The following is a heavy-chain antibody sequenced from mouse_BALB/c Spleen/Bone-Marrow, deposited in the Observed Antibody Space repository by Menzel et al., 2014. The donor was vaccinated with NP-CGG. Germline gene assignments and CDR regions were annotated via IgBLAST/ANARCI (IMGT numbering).Heavy chain of an antibody. CDR2: IFPGSGNI. D-gene: IGHD2-1*01. CDR3: ARRGNWGYAMGY. CDR1: GYSFTSYY. V-gene: IGHV1-66*01. J-gene: IGHJ4*01. Sequence: QVQLKESGPELVKPGASVKISCEASGYSFTSYYIHWVKQRPGQGLEWIGWIFPGSGNIKYNEKFKGEATLTADSSSSTAYMRLNGLTSKDSGVYFCARRGNWGYAMGYWGQGTSVTVSS.